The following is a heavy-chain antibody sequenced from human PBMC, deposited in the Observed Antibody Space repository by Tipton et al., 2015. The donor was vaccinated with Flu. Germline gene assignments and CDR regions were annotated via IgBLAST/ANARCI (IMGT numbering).Heavy chain of an antibody. CDR3: ASSAASSGWYAHYYHYGMDV. Sequence: SLRLSCAASGFTFSSYSMNWVRQAPGKGLEWVSSISSSSSYIYYADSVKGRFTISRDNAKNSLYLQMNSQRAEDTAVYYCASSAASSGWYAHYYHYGMDVWGQGTTVTVSS. D-gene: IGHD6-19*01. J-gene: IGHJ6*02. V-gene: IGHV3-21*01. CDR2: ISSSSSYI. CDR1: GFTFSSYS.